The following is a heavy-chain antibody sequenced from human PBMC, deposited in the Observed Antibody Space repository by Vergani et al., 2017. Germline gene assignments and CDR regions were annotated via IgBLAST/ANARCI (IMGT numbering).Heavy chain of an antibody. CDR3: AKESTYYVLWGGPTGDSYYYRGV. Sequence: EVQLLESGGGLVQPGGSLRLSCAASGFTFSSYAMSWVRQAPGKGLEWVSAISGSGGSTYYADSVKGRFTISRDNSKNTLYLQMNSLRAEDTAVYYCAKESTYYVLWGGPTGDSYYYRGVGGKGTRVTVS. D-gene: IGHD3-3*01. J-gene: IGHJ6*03. V-gene: IGHV3-23*01. CDR2: ISGSGGST. CDR1: GFTFSSYA.